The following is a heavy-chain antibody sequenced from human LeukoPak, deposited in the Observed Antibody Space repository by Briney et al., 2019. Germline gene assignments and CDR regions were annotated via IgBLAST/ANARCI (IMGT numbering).Heavy chain of an antibody. Sequence: LWASVKVSCKASGYTFTSYGISWVRQAPGQGLEWMGWISAYNGNTNYAQKLQGRVIMTTDTSTSTAYMELRSLRSDDTAVYYCARDDSYALDYWGQGTLVTVSS. V-gene: IGHV1-18*04. J-gene: IGHJ4*02. CDR2: ISAYNGNT. CDR1: GYTFTSYG. D-gene: IGHD5-18*01. CDR3: ARDDSYALDY.